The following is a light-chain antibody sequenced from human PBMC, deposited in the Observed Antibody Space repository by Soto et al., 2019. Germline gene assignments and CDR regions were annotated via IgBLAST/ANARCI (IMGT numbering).Light chain of an antibody. Sequence: QSALTQPASVSGSPGQSITISCTGTSSDVGGYDFVSWYQHHPGKAPRLMIYEVSNRPSGVPDRFSGSKSGNTASLTISGLQAEDEAEYYCSLYTSDSTYVFGTGTKVTVL. CDR1: SSDVGGYDF. CDR3: SLYTSDSTYV. CDR2: EVS. V-gene: IGLV2-14*01. J-gene: IGLJ1*01.